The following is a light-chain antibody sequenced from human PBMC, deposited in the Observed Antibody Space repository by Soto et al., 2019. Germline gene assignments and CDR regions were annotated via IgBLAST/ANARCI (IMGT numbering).Light chain of an antibody. J-gene: IGLJ1*01. Sequence: QSALTQPASVSGSPGQSITISSTGTSGDVGAHDFVSWYQHHPGKAPRLVIYDVNRRPAGASNRFSGSKSGSTASLTISTLQAEDEADYYCSSFTNTYSYVFGTGTKVTVL. CDR3: SSFTNTYSYV. CDR1: SGDVGAHDF. CDR2: DVN. V-gene: IGLV2-14*01.